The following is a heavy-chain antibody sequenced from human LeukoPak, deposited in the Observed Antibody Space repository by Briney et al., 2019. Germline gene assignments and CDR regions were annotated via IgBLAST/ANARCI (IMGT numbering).Heavy chain of an antibody. CDR3: ARDFVVRGVIEWRPTDGYNWFDP. D-gene: IGHD3-10*01. CDR1: GFTFRSYW. V-gene: IGHV3-74*01. J-gene: IGHJ5*02. Sequence: GGSLRLSCAASGFTFRSYWMHWVRQDPGKGLVWVSRINSDGGSTSYADSVKGRFTISRDNAKNTLYLQMNSLSAEDTAVYYCARDFVVRGVIEWRPTDGYNWFDPWGQGTLVTVSS. CDR2: INSDGGST.